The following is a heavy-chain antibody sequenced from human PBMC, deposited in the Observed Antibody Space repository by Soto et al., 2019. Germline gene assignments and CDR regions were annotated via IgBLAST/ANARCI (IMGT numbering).Heavy chain of an antibody. D-gene: IGHD2-2*01. V-gene: IGHV5-51*01. CDR2: IYPGDSDT. J-gene: IGHJ6*03. CDR1: GYSFTSYW. Sequence: GESLKISCKGSGYSFTSYWIGWVRQMPGKGLEWMGIIYPGDSDTRYSPSFQGQVTISADKSISTAYLQWSSLKASDTAMYYCARHRPIVVVPAAIQHYYYYMDVWGKGTTVTVSS. CDR3: ARHRPIVVVPAAIQHYYYYMDV.